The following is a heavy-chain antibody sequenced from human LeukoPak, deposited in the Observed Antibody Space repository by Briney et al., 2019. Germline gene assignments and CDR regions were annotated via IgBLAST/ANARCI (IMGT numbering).Heavy chain of an antibody. CDR1: GGSFSGYY. J-gene: IGHJ4*02. CDR3: ARGPADYNKLKPGDRDGYNYKSKRTPFDY. D-gene: IGHD5-24*01. CDR2: INRSGST. Sequence: SETLSLTCAVYGGSFSGYYWSWIRQPPGKGLEWIGEINRSGSTNYNPSLKSRFTISVDTSKNQFSLKLSSVTAADTAVYYCARGPADYNKLKPGDRDGYNYKSKRTPFDYWGQRTLVTVSS. V-gene: IGHV4-34*01.